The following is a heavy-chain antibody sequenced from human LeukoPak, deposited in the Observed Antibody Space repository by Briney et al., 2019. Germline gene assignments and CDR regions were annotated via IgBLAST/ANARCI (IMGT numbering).Heavy chain of an antibody. V-gene: IGHV1-2*02. CDR2: INPDSGGT. D-gene: IGHD3-9*01. CDR1: GYTFTGYQ. J-gene: IGHJ4*02. Sequence: GASVKVSCKASGYTFTGYQMHWVRQAPGQGLEWMGWINPDSGGTNYAQKFQGRVTMTRDTSISTAYMELSRLRSDDTAVYYCASDNDILTGYYPLDYWGQGTLVTVSS. CDR3: ASDNDILTGYYPLDY.